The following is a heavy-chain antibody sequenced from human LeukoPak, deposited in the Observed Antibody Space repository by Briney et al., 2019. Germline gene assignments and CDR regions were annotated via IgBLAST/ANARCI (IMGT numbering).Heavy chain of an antibody. J-gene: IGHJ6*03. CDR2: IIPIFGTA. V-gene: IGHV1-69*13. D-gene: IGHD2-2*02. CDR1: GGTFSSYA. CDR3: ARDGLAPAAIPNYYYYMDV. Sequence: SVKVSCKASGGTFSSYAISWVRQAPGQGLEWMGGIIPIFGTANYAQKFQGRVTITADESTSTAYTELSSLRSEDTAVYYCARDGLAPAAIPNYYYYMDVWGKGTTVTVSS.